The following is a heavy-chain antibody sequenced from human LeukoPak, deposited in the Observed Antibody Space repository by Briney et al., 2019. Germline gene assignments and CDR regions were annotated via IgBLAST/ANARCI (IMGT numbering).Heavy chain of an antibody. CDR2: VYHSGST. D-gene: IGHD3-10*01. CDR3: ARESITMVRGPYGMDV. V-gene: IGHV4-38-2*02. CDR1: GYSISSGYY. Sequence: SETLSLTCTVSGYSISSGYYWGWIRQPPGKGLEWIGSVYHSGSTYYNPSLKSRVTISVDTSKNQFSLKLSSVTAADTAVYYCARESITMVRGPYGMDVWGQGTTVTVSS. J-gene: IGHJ6*02.